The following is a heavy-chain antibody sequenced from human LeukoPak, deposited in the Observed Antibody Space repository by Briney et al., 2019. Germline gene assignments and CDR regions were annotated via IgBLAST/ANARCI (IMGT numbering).Heavy chain of an antibody. Sequence: SATLSLTCAVYGGSFSGYYWSWIRQPPGKGLEWIGEINHSGSTNYNPSLKSRVTISIDRSKNQFSLKLMSVTAADTAIYYCARLPDISGWPFDYWGQGMLVTVSS. CDR3: ARLPDISGWPFDY. CDR1: GGSFSGYY. V-gene: IGHV4-34*01. CDR2: INHSGST. D-gene: IGHD6-19*01. J-gene: IGHJ4*02.